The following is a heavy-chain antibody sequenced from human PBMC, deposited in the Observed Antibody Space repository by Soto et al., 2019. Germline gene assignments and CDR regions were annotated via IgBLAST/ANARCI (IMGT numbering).Heavy chain of an antibody. Sequence: QVQLVDSGGGVVQPGGSLGLSCAASGFTFSNYGMHWVRQAPGKGLEWVAFISNDGSKNYYSDSVRGRFTISRDNSMNTLFLQMYSLIPEDTATYYCAKVPLRPYYFEYWGPGTLVTVSP. CDR1: GFTFSNYG. V-gene: IGHV3-30*18. J-gene: IGHJ4*02. CDR2: ISNDGSKN. D-gene: IGHD2-15*01. CDR3: AKVPLRPYYFEY.